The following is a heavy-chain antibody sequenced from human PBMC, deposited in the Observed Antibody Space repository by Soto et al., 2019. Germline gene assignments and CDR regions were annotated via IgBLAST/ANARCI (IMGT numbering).Heavy chain of an antibody. V-gene: IGHV3-48*01. CDR2: ISSSSSTI. CDR3: AKDRNYYDSSGYYSAY. CDR1: GFTFSSYS. J-gene: IGHJ4*02. D-gene: IGHD3-22*01. Sequence: GGSLRLSCAASGFTFSSYSMNWVRQAPGKGLEWVSYISSSSSTIYYADSVKGRFTISRDNSKNTLYLQMNSLRAEDTAVYYCAKDRNYYDSSGYYSAYWGQGTLVTVSS.